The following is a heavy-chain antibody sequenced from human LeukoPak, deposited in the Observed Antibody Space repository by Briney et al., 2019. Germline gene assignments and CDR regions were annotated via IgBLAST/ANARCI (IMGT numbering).Heavy chain of an antibody. CDR3: AKDSSVPYGITN. V-gene: IGHV3-23*01. CDR1: GFTFSRYA. CDR2: IDGSGGNT. Sequence: GGSLRLSCVASGFTFSRYAMSWVRQAPGKGLEWVSAIDGSGGNTFYADSVKGRFTISRDNSKNTLFLHMNSLRAEDTAVYFCAKDSSVPYGITNWGQGTLVTVS. J-gene: IGHJ4*02. D-gene: IGHD4-17*01.